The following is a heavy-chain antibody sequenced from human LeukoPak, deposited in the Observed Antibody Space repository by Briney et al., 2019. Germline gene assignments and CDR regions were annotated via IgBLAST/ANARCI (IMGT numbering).Heavy chain of an antibody. V-gene: IGHV1-18*01. D-gene: IGHD6-13*01. Sequence: ASVKVSCKASGGTFSSYAISWVRQAPGQGLEWMGWISTYDGNTNYVQKLQGRVTMTTDTSTSTACMELRSLRSDDTAVYYCARGGVSNSWYRTPDYWGQGTLVAVSS. CDR3: ARGGVSNSWYRTPDY. CDR2: ISTYDGNT. CDR1: GGTFSSYA. J-gene: IGHJ4*02.